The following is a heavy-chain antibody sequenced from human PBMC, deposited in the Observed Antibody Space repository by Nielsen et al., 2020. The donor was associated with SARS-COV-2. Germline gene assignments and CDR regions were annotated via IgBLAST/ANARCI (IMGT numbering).Heavy chain of an antibody. Sequence: GESLKISCAASGFTFSDYYMSWIRQAPGKGLEWVSYISSSSSYTNYADSVKGRFTISRDNAKNSLYLQMNSLRAEDTAVYYCARGGTTGYFDLWGRDTLVTVSS. D-gene: IGHD1-14*01. CDR3: ARGGTTGYFDL. V-gene: IGHV3-11*05. CDR2: ISSSSSYT. CDR1: GFTFSDYY. J-gene: IGHJ2*01.